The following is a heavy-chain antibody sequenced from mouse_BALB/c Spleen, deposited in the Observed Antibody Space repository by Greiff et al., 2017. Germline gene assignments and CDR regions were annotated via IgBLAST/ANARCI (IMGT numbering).Heavy chain of an antibody. D-gene: IGHD1-1*01. CDR3: ARHPAYYYGSGYAMDY. CDR1: GFTFSSYT. J-gene: IGHJ4*01. Sequence: EVKLVESGGGLVQPGGSLKLSCAASGFTFSSYTMSWVRQTPEKRLEWVAYISNGGGSTYYPETVKGRFTISRDNAKNTLYLQMSSLKSEDTAMYYCARHPAYYYGSGYAMDYWGQGTSVTVSS. V-gene: IGHV5-12-2*01. CDR2: ISNGGGST.